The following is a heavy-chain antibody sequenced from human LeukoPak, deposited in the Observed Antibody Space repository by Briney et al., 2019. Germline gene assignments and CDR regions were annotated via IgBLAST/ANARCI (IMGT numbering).Heavy chain of an antibody. J-gene: IGHJ4*02. V-gene: IGHV3-21*01. D-gene: IGHD1-26*01. CDR1: GFSFANYN. CDR3: VRDRSYSGSPPWVVYLDY. Sequence: GGSLRLSCAASGFSFANYNMNWVRQAPGKGLEWVSSIGTSSRYTYYEDSLQGRFTISRDDATSSLHLQMDSLRDEDTAVYYCVRDRSYSGSPPWVVYLDYWGQGIMVAVSS. CDR2: IGTSSRYT.